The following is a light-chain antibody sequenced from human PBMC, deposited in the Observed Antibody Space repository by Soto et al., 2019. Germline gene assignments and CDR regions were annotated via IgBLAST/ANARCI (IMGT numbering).Light chain of an antibody. J-gene: IGKJ1*01. V-gene: IGKV3-20*01. CDR2: GAS. CDR1: QSVSSSY. Sequence: EIVMTHSPATLSVYPGERATLSCRASQSVSSSYLAWYQQIPGQAPRLLIYGASNRATGIPDRFSGSGSGTDFTLTISRLEPEDFAAYYCQQYGSSGTFGQGTKVDIK. CDR3: QQYGSSGT.